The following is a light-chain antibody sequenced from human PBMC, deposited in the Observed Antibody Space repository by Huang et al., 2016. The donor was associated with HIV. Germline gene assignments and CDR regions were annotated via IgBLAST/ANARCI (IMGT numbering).Light chain of an antibody. V-gene: IGKV4-1*01. CDR3: QQYYTSPYT. J-gene: IGKJ2*01. Sequence: DIVMAQSPDSLAVSLGERATFYCKSSQTLLDRSNHKNSLAWYPQRPGQPPELLIYWASTRESGVPDRFSGSGSGTDFTLTISSLQAEDVAVYYCQQYYTSPYTFGQGTKLEIK. CDR1: QTLLDRSNHKNS. CDR2: WAS.